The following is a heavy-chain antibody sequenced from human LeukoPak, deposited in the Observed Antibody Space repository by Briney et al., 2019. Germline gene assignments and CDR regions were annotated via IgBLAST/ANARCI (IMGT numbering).Heavy chain of an antibody. V-gene: IGHV4-59*12. CDR1: GGSISSYY. J-gene: IGHJ4*02. CDR3: ARSGTTVTGFDY. D-gene: IGHD4-17*01. CDR2: IYYSGST. Sequence: SETLSLTCTVSGGSISSYYWSWIRQPPGKGLEWIGYIYYSGSTYYNPSLKSRVTISVDTSKNQFSLKLSSVTAADTAAYYCARSGTTVTGFDYWGQGTLVTVSS.